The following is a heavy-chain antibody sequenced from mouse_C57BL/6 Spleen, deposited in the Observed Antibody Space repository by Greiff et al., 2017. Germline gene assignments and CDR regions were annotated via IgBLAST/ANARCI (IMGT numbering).Heavy chain of an antibody. Sequence: DVMLVESGGGLVKPGGSLKLSCAASGFTFSDYGMHWVRQAPEKGLEWVAYISSGSSTIYYADTVKGRFTISRDNAKNTLFLQMTSLRSEDTAMYYCATAYYSNPHWYFDVWGTGTTVTVSS. V-gene: IGHV5-17*01. CDR3: ATAYYSNPHWYFDV. D-gene: IGHD2-5*01. CDR2: ISSGSSTI. J-gene: IGHJ1*03. CDR1: GFTFSDYG.